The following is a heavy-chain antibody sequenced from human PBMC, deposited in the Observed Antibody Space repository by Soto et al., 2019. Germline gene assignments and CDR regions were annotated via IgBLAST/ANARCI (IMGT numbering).Heavy chain of an antibody. CDR3: ARDVCGGSATKRVGYYYGMDV. J-gene: IGHJ6*02. CDR2: INPNSGGT. Sequence: ASVKVSCTASGYTFTGYYMHWMRQAPGQGIEWMGWINPNSGGTNYAQKFQGWVTMTRDTSISTAYMELSRLRSDDTAVYYCARDVCGGSATKRVGYYYGMDVWGQGTTVTVSS. CDR1: GYTFTGYY. V-gene: IGHV1-2*04. D-gene: IGHD2-15*01.